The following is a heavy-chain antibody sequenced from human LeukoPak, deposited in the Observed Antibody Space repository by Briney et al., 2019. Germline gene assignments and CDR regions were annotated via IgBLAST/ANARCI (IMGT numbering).Heavy chain of an antibody. Sequence: ASVKVSCKASGYSFTSYYMHWVRQAPGQGLEWMGLINPSGSSTTYAQKFPGRVTMTRDMFTSTDYMELTSLTSDDTAVYYCAREDHYYGSGSNSPWGQGTLVTVSS. CDR2: INPSGSST. V-gene: IGHV1-46*01. CDR1: GYSFTSYY. J-gene: IGHJ4*02. CDR3: AREDHYYGSGSNSP. D-gene: IGHD3-10*01.